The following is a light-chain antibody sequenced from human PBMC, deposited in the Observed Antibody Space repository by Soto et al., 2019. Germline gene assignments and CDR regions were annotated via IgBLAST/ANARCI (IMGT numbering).Light chain of an antibody. V-gene: IGKV1-39*01. Sequence: DIQMTQSPSSLSASVGDRVTITCRASQSISSYLNWYQQKPGKAPKLLIYAASSLQSGVPSRFSGSGSGTDFTLTISSLQPEDFAIYDCQQSYSTLWTFGQGTKVEIK. CDR2: AAS. J-gene: IGKJ1*01. CDR1: QSISSY. CDR3: QQSYSTLWT.